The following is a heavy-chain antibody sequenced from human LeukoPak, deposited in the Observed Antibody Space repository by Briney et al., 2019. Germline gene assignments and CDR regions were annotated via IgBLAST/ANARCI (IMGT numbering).Heavy chain of an antibody. CDR2: ICPDGTVT. Sequence: GGSPRLSCAASGFTFSIYCMHWVRQGPGKGPMWVSRICPDGTVTNYADSVKARFTISRDNARNTVYLQMNNLRAEDTAVYYCVRDFRSADYWGQGTLVTDSS. CDR3: VRDFRSADY. V-gene: IGHV3-74*01. J-gene: IGHJ4*02. CDR1: GFTFSIYC.